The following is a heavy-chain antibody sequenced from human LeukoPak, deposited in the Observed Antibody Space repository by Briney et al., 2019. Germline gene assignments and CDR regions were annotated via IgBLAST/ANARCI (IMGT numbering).Heavy chain of an antibody. CDR1: GYTFTGYY. CDR3: AGHIVVVPAAISEPLDY. V-gene: IGHV1-2*02. Sequence: ASVKVSCKASGYTFTGYYMHWVRQAPGQGLEWMGWINPNSGDTNYAQKFQGRVTMTRDTSISTAYMELSRLRSDDTAVYYCAGHIVVVPAAISEPLDYWGQGTLVTVSS. J-gene: IGHJ4*02. D-gene: IGHD2-2*01. CDR2: INPNSGDT.